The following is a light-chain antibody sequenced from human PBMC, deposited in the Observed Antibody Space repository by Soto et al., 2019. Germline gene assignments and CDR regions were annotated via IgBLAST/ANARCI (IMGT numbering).Light chain of an antibody. J-gene: IGKJ4*01. V-gene: IGKV1-12*01. CDR3: KQSKSFPLT. CDR2: AAS. Sequence: DTQMIQSPSSLSASIGDRVTITCRASQDINRWLAWYQQKPGKAPKVLIYAASSLQSGVPARFSGSGSGTDFSLTISSLQPEDFATYYCKQSKSFPLTFGGGTKVDIK. CDR1: QDINRW.